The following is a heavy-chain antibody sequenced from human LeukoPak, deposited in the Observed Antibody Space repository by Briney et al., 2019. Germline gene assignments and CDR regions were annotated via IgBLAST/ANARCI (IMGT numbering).Heavy chain of an antibody. D-gene: IGHD2-15*01. J-gene: IGHJ4*02. CDR1: GFTFSSYW. CDR3: ATLPLGYCSGAACYSLFDS. Sequence: GGSLRLSRAASGFTFSSYWMHWVRQAPGKGLVWVSRINSDGSSTNYADSVKGRFTISRDNAKNTLYLQMNSLRAEDTAVYYCATLPLGYCSGAACYSLFDSWGQGTLVTVSS. V-gene: IGHV3-74*01. CDR2: INSDGSST.